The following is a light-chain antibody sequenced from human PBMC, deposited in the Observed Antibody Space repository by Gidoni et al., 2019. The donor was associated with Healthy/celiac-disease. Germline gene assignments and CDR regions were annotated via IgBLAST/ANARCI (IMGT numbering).Light chain of an antibody. V-gene: IGKV1-33*01. CDR1: HVISNY. CDR3: QQNDNLLT. Sequence: DIQMTQSPSSLSASVGDRVTITCQPSHVISNYLNWYQQKPGKAPKLLIYDASNLETGVTSRFSGSGSGTDFTFNISSLKPEDIATYYCQQNDNLLTFGPGTKVDIK. J-gene: IGKJ3*01. CDR2: DAS.